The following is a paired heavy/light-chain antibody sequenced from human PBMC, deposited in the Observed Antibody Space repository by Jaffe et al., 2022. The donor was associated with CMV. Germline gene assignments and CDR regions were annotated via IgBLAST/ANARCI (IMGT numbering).Light chain of an antibody. CDR3: QLYFGGAPL. V-gene: IGLV7-43*01. CDR1: TGAVTSGFY. J-gene: IGLJ2*01. Sequence: QTVVTQEPSLTVPPGGTVTLTCASSTGAVTSGFYPNWFQQKPGQAPRALIYSTNNKYSWTPARFSGSLLGGKAALTLSSVQPEDEAEYYCQLYFGGAPLFGGGTKLTVL. CDR2: STN.
Heavy chain of an antibody. J-gene: IGHJ6*02. Sequence: QVQLVQSGAEVKNPGASVKVSCKASGYTFSAYYIHWVRQAPGQGLEWLGIINPIGGGPTYARKFQRRVTMTRDTSTNTIYMELSSLRFDDTAVYYCARDPRGGSFRGMDVWGQGTTITVSS. V-gene: IGHV1-46*01. CDR1: GYTFSAYY. CDR3: ARDPRGGSFRGMDV. CDR2: INPIGGGP. D-gene: IGHD1-26*01.